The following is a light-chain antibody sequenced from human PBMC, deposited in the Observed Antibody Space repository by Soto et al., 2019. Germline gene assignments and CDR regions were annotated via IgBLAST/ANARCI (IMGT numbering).Light chain of an antibody. CDR3: HQYNSYSSWT. CDR2: KAS. Sequence: DIQMTQSPSTLSGSVGDRVTITCRASQTISSWLAWYQQKPGKAPKLLIYKASTLKSGVPSRFSGSGSGTEFTLTISSLQPDDFATYYCHQYNSYSSWTFGQGTKVDIK. J-gene: IGKJ1*01. V-gene: IGKV1-5*03. CDR1: QTISSW.